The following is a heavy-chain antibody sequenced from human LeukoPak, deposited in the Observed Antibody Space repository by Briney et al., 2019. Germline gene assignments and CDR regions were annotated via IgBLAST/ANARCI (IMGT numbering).Heavy chain of an antibody. CDR3: ARGHTAVTRHFDF. CDR2: ISSGSSAI. Sequence: TGGSLRLSCEASGFTFTTYSMTWVRQAPGKGLEWVSIISSGSSAIFSADALKGRFTISRDDAKNLLYLDMNSLRAEDTAVYYCARGHTAVTRHFDFWGQGTLVTVSS. V-gene: IGHV3-21*01. J-gene: IGHJ4*02. D-gene: IGHD4-17*01. CDR1: GFTFTTYS.